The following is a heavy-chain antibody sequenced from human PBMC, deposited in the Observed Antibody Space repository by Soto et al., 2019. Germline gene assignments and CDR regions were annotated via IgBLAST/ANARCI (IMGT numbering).Heavy chain of an antibody. CDR1: GGSFGKSA. Sequence: SVKVSCKASGGSFGKSAINWVRQTPGQGLEWLGGFIPVYRTLNYAQKFQGRATITADESTGTAYMTLSSLASDDTAVYYCATGVIWIGYFTVDSWGQGTRVTVSS. J-gene: IGHJ4*02. CDR3: ATGVIWIGYFTVDS. D-gene: IGHD3-3*01. CDR2: FIPVYRTL. V-gene: IGHV1-69*13.